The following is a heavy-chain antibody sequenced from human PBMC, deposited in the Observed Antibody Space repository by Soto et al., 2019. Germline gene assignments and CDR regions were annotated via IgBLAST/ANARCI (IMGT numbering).Heavy chain of an antibody. CDR2: ISYDGSNK. V-gene: IGHV3-30-3*01. CDR1: ACTFGSHS. Sequence: PGVPIRLSWASAACTFGSHSMHWISPDPGKGLEWAAVISYDGSNKYYADSVKGRFTISRDNSKNTLYLQMNSLRAEDTAVYYCARESVLRFLESLRHVSQWFDPWGKGPLV. CDR3: ARESVLRFLESLRHVSQWFDP. J-gene: IGHJ5*02. D-gene: IGHD3-3*01.